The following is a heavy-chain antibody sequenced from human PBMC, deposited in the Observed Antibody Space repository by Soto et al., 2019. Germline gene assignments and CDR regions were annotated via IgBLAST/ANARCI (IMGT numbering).Heavy chain of an antibody. CDR2: IYYSGST. Sequence: QLQLQESGPGLVKPSETLSLTCTVSGGSISSSSYYWGWIRQPPGKGLEWIGSIYYSGSTYYNPSLKIRVTISVDTSKNQFSLKLSPVTAADTAVYYCARHDWAKPFDYWGQGTLVTVSS. CDR3: ARHDWAKPFDY. CDR1: GGSISSSSYY. D-gene: IGHD3-9*01. V-gene: IGHV4-39*01. J-gene: IGHJ4*02.